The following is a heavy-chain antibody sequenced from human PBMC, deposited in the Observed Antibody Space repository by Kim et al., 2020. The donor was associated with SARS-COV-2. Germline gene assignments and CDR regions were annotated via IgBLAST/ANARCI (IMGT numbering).Heavy chain of an antibody. CDR3: ARDRYYDSSALDY. V-gene: IGHV6-1*01. D-gene: IGHD3-22*01. J-gene: IGHJ4*02. Sequence: YAVAVKSRININPDTSKNQFSLQLNSVTPEDTAVYYCARDRYYDSSALDYWGQGTLVTVSS.